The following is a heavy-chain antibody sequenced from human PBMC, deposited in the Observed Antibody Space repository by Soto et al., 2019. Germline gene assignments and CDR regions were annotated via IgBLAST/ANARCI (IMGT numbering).Heavy chain of an antibody. J-gene: IGHJ4*02. D-gene: IGHD2-2*01. CDR1: GGSFSGYY. CDR2: INHSGST. V-gene: IGHV4-34*01. Sequence: QVQLQQWGAGLLKPSETLSLTCAVYGGSFSGYYWSWIRQPPGKGLEWIGEINHSGSTKYNPSLKSRVTISVDTSKNQFSLKLSSVTAADTAVYYCARSRIVVVPAAQPRPYYFDYWGQGTLVTVSS. CDR3: ARSRIVVVPAAQPRPYYFDY.